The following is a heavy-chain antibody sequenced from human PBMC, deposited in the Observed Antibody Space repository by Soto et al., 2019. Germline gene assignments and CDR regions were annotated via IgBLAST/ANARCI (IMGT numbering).Heavy chain of an antibody. D-gene: IGHD1-7*01. CDR1: GASISSNY. V-gene: IGHV4-59*01. CDR3: ARVGGITGTTFDY. CDR2: IFHSGST. J-gene: IGHJ4*02. Sequence: PSETLSLTCTVSGASISSNYWSWIRQPPGKGLEWIGYIFHSGSTNYNPSLKSRVTISVDTSENEFSLKLNSVTAADTAVYYCARVGGITGTTFDYWGQGSPVNVSS.